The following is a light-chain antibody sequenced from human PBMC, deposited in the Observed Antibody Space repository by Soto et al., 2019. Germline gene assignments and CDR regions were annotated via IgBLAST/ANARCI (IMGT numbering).Light chain of an antibody. J-gene: IGLJ2*01. CDR3: SSYAPSDVV. CDR2: GND. Sequence: QPVLTQPPSVSGAPGQRVTISCTGSSSNIGAGYDVHWYQQIPGTAPKLLIYGNDNRPSGVPDRFSGSKSGNTASLTVSGLQAADEAYYFCSSYAPSDVVFGGGTKLTVL. CDR1: SSNIGAGYD. V-gene: IGLV1-40*01.